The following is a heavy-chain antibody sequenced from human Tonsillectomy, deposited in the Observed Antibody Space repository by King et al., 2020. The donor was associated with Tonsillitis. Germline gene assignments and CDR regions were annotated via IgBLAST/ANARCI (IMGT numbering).Heavy chain of an antibody. CDR2: IYYSGST. J-gene: IGHJ4*02. Sequence: VQLQESGPGLVKPSETLSLTCTVSGGSISSYYWSWIRQPPGKGLEWIGYIYYSGSTNYNPSLKSRVTISVDTAKNQFSLKLSSVSAADTAVYYCARGGPHVRDTGNSWYYFDYWGQGTLVTVSS. D-gene: IGHD6-13*01. CDR3: ARGGPHVRDTGNSWYYFDY. V-gene: IGHV4-59*08. CDR1: GGSISSYY.